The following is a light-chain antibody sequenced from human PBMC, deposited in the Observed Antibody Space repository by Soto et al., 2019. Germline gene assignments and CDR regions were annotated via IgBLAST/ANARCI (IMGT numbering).Light chain of an antibody. V-gene: IGKV1-5*01. CDR3: QQYNSYQT. CDR2: DAS. Sequence: DIQMTQSPSTLSASVGDRVTITCRASQSISSWLAWYQQKPGKAPKLLIYDASSLESGVPSRFSGSGSGTEFTLTISSLQPDDFATYYCQQYNSYQTFGQGTKGDIK. CDR1: QSISSW. J-gene: IGKJ1*01.